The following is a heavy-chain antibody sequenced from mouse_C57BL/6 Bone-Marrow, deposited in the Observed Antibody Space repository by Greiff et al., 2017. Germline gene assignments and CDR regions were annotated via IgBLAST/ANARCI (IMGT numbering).Heavy chain of an antibody. CDR1: GYSITSGYY. Sequence: ESGPGLVKPSQSLSLTCSVTGYSITSGYYWNWIRQFPGNKLEWMGYISYDGSNNYNPSLKNRISITRDTSKNQFFLKLNSVTTEDTATYYCARGFFYGSSYAWFAYWGQGTLVTVSA. V-gene: IGHV3-6*01. CDR2: ISYDGSN. D-gene: IGHD1-1*01. J-gene: IGHJ3*01. CDR3: ARGFFYGSSYAWFAY.